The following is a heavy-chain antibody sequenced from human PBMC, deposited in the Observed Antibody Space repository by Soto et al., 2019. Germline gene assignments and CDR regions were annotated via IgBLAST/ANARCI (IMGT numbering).Heavy chain of an antibody. D-gene: IGHD3-3*01. V-gene: IGHV1-2*02. CDR1: GYSFTGHY. Sequence: QVQLVQSGAEVKKPGASVKVSCKASGYSFTGHYLYWVRLAPGQGLEWMGWINPYTGATIYAQKFQDRVTMTRDMSINTVYMELSRLRSNDTAVYFCARPWSVAPLIGHWCQGTLVTVSS. J-gene: IGHJ4*02. CDR3: ARPWSVAPLIGH. CDR2: INPYTGAT.